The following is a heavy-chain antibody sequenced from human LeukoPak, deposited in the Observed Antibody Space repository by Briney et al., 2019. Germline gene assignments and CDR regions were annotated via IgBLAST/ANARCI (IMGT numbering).Heavy chain of an antibody. CDR1: GGSISSGSYY. D-gene: IGHD3-22*01. Sequence: SETLSLTCTASGGSISSGSYYWSWIRQPGGKGLEWIGRIYTGGSTNYNPSLKSRVTISVNTSKNQFSLKLSSVTAADTAVYYCARELYDSSGYYLYFDYWGQGTLVTVSS. CDR3: ARELYDSSGYYLYFDY. J-gene: IGHJ4*02. V-gene: IGHV4-61*02. CDR2: IYTGGST.